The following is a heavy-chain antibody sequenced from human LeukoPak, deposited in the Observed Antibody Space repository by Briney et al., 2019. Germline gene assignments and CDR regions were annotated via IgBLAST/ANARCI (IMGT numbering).Heavy chain of an antibody. Sequence: GESLEISCKGSGYSFTSYWIGWVRQMPGKGLEWMGIIYPGDSDTRYSPSFQGQVTISADKSISTAYLQWSSLKASDTAMYYCARHVLYDSSGYYYGDAFDIWGQGTMVTVSS. V-gene: IGHV5-51*01. J-gene: IGHJ3*02. CDR2: IYPGDSDT. D-gene: IGHD3-22*01. CDR1: GYSFTSYW. CDR3: ARHVLYDSSGYYYGDAFDI.